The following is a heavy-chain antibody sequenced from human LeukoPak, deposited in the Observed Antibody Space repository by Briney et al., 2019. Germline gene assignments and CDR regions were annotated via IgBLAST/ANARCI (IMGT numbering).Heavy chain of an antibody. Sequence: GGSLRLSCAASGFTFSSYSMNWVRQAPGKGLEWVSSISSSSSYIYYADSVKGRFTISRDNAKNSLYLQMNSLRAEDTAVYYCARDLLDYYDSSGYYLGFNNNWFDPWGQGTLVTVSS. CDR2: ISSSSSYI. CDR1: GFTFSSYS. V-gene: IGHV3-21*01. D-gene: IGHD3-22*01. CDR3: ARDLLDYYDSSGYYLGFNNNWFDP. J-gene: IGHJ5*02.